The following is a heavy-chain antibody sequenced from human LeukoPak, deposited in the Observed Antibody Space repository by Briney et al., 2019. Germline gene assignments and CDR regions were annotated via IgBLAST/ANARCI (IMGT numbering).Heavy chain of an antibody. D-gene: IGHD1-7*01. CDR2: IKSKTDGATT. J-gene: IGHJ6*03. V-gene: IGHV3-15*01. Sequence: GGSLRLSCAASGFTFDDYGMSWVRQAPGKGLEWVGRIKSKTDGATTDYTAPVKGRFTISRDDSKNTLYLQMNSLKTEDTAVYYCTADLGTTSLQDYYYYMDVWGDGTTVTVSS. CDR1: GFTFDDYG. CDR3: TADLGTTSLQDYYYYMDV.